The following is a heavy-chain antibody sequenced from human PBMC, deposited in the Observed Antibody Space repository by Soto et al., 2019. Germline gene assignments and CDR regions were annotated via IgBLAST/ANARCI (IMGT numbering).Heavy chain of an antibody. J-gene: IGHJ6*02. D-gene: IGHD3-10*01. CDR3: ARQGTRVRGVIYYYYGMDV. V-gene: IGHV4-34*01. CDR2: INHSGST. CDR1: GGSFSGNY. Sequence: SETLSLTCAVYGGSFSGNYWSWIRQPPGKGLEWIGEINHSGSTNYNPSLKSRVTISVDTSKNQFSLKLSSVTAADTAVYYCARQGTRVRGVIYYYYGMDVWGQGTTVTVSS.